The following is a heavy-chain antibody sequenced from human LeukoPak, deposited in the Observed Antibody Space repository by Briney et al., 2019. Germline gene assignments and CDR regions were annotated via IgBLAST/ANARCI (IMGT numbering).Heavy chain of an antibody. D-gene: IGHD3-10*01. J-gene: IGHJ5*02. V-gene: IGHV4-59*08. CDR3: ASSYGSGSLNWFDP. Sequence: PSETLSLTCSVSGGSISTYHWSWIRQSPGKGLEWIGYIYYSGSTKYNPSLKSRVTISVDTSKNQFSLKLSSVTAADTAVYYCASSYGSGSLNWFDPWGQGTLVTVSS. CDR1: GGSISTYH. CDR2: IYYSGST.